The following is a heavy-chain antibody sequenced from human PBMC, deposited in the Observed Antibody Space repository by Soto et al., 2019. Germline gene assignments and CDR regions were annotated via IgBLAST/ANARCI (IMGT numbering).Heavy chain of an antibody. D-gene: IGHD3-22*01. V-gene: IGHV3-23*01. CDR1: GITFINYA. J-gene: IGHJ4*01. CDR3: ATRNYYDTTGYYYWYYFDF. Sequence: EVQLLESGGGLVQPGGSLRLSCAAYGITFINYAMSWVRQAPGKGLEWVSVSSGRGDSTFYEGSVKGLFNISRDNSKNTVHLQMNYLGAEDTALYSCATRNYYDTTGYYYWYYFDFWCHGTLVTVSS. CDR2: SSGRGDST.